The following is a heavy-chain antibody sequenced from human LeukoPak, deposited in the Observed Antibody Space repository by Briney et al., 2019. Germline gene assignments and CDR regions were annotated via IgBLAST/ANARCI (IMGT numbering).Heavy chain of an antibody. CDR2: IWYDGSNK. CDR1: GFTFSSYG. Sequence: PGGSLRLSCAASGFTFSSYGMHWVRQAPGKGLEWVAVIWYDGSNKYYADSVKGRFTISRDNSKNTLYLQMNSLRAEDTAVYYCARGWSGGYPSKYYYYGMDVWGQGTTVTVSS. CDR3: ARGWSGGYPSKYYYYGMDV. D-gene: IGHD5-12*01. V-gene: IGHV3-33*01. J-gene: IGHJ6*02.